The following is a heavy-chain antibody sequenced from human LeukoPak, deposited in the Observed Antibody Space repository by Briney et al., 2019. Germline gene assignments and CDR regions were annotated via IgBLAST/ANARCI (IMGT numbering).Heavy chain of an antibody. J-gene: IGHJ4*02. V-gene: IGHV3-48*03. D-gene: IGHD1-14*01. Sequence: PGGSLRLSCAASGFTFSSYEMNWVRQAPGKGLEWVSYISSSGSTIYYADSVKGRFTISRDNAKNSLYLQMNSLRAEDTAVYYCARDTGRGQAYWGQGTLVTVSS. CDR1: GFTFSSYE. CDR2: ISSSGSTI. CDR3: ARDTGRGQAY.